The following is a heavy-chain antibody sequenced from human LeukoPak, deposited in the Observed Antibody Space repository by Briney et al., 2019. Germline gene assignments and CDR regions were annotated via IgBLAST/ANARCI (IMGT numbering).Heavy chain of an antibody. J-gene: IGHJ3*02. D-gene: IGHD5-18*01. V-gene: IGHV4-59*08. CDR2: IYYSGST. CDR1: GXSISSYY. CDR3: ARHTAMAGDAFDI. Sequence: SETLSLTCTVSGXSISSYYWSWIRQPPGKGLEWIGYIYYSGSTNYNPSLKSRVTISVDTSKNQFSLKLSSVTAADTAVYYCARHTAMAGDAFDIWGQGTMVTVSS.